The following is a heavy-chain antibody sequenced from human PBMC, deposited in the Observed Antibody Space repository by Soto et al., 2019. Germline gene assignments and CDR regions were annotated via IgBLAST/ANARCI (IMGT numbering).Heavy chain of an antibody. CDR1: GDSVSSYF. V-gene: IGHV4-59*02. Sequence: SETLSLTCTVSGDSVSSYFWTWIRQPPGKELEWIGYVFYTGGTNYNPSLRGRATISLHTSRNQFSLNLTSVTAADTAVYYCARGNQLLFNYWGQGILVTVSS. CDR2: VFYTGGT. CDR3: ARGNQLLFNY. D-gene: IGHD2-21*01. J-gene: IGHJ4*02.